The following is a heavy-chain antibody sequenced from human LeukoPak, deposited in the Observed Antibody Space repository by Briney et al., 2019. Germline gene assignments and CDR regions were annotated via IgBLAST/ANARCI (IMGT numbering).Heavy chain of an antibody. CDR3: ARDSPGYSGNEC. D-gene: IGHD4-11*01. V-gene: IGHV3-7*01. Sequence: GGSLRLSCVASGFTFRTYWMNWVRQAPGKGLEWVGNIKEDGSKAYYVGSVKGRFTISRDNAKNSLYLQLSTLRVEDTAVYYCARDSPGYSGNECWGQGTLVTVS. CDR2: IKEDGSKA. CDR1: GFTFRTYW. J-gene: IGHJ4*02.